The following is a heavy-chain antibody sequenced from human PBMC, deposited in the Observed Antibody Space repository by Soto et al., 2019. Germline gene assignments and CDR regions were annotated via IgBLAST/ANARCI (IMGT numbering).Heavy chain of an antibody. D-gene: IGHD3-3*01. J-gene: IGHJ5*02. CDR2: ISAYNGNT. Sequence: IRWAQQAKRKGLEWMGWISAYNGNTNYAQKLQGRVTMTTDTSTSTAYMELRSLRSDDTAVYYCARFMISICGGVTGPQYWFGP. V-gene: IGHV1-18*01. CDR3: ARFMISICGGVTGPQYWFGP.